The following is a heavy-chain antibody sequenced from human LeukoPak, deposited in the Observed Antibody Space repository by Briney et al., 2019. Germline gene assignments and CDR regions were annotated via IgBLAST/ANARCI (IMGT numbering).Heavy chain of an antibody. CDR2: IYYSGST. CDR3: ARGGAYYYGSGSYPRYYYYMDV. V-gene: IGHV4-39*07. J-gene: IGHJ6*03. CDR1: GGSISSSSYY. D-gene: IGHD3-10*01. Sequence: PSETLSLTCTVSGGSISSSSYYWGWIRQPPGKGLEWIGSIYYSGSTYYNPSLKSRVTISVDTSKNQFSLKLSSVTAADTAVYYCARGGAYYYGSGSYPRYYYYMDVWGKGTTVTVSS.